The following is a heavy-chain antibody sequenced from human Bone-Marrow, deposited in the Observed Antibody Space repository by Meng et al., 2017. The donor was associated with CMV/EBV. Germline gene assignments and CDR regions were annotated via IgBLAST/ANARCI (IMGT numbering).Heavy chain of an antibody. CDR3: ASFKIFGVVTDAFDI. V-gene: IGHV4-61*01. CDR2: IYYSGST. CDR1: GGSVSSGSYY. Sequence: SETLSLTCTVSGGSVSSGSYYWSWIRQPPGKGLEWIGYIYYSGSTNYNPSLKSRVTISVDTSKNQFSLKLSSVTAADTAVYYCASFKIFGVVTDAFDIWGQGTMVPVSS. D-gene: IGHD3-3*01. J-gene: IGHJ3*02.